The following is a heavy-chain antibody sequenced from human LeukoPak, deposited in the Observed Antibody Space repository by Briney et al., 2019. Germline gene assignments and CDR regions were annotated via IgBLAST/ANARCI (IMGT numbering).Heavy chain of an antibody. J-gene: IGHJ4*02. V-gene: IGHV1-46*01. CDR1: GYTFSNYF. D-gene: IGHD3-3*01. CDR3: ARDSPFTILTRAPLY. CDR2: INPSGGGI. Sequence: GASVKVSCKASGYTFSNYFIHWMRQAPGQGLEWMGMINPSGGGISYAQKFQGRVTMTRDTSTSTLYMELSSLRSEDTAVYYCARDSPFTILTRAPLYWGQGTLVTVSS.